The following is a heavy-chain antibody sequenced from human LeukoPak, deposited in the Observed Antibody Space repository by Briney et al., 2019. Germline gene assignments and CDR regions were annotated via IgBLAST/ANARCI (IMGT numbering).Heavy chain of an antibody. D-gene: IGHD4-11*01. V-gene: IGHV4-30-2*01. Sequence: TLSLTCAVSGGSISSGGYSWSWIRQPPGKGLEWIGYIYHSGSTYYNPSLKSRVAISVDRSKNQLSLKLSSVTAADTAVYYCARGVDYSNYFDYWGQGTLVTVSS. CDR2: IYHSGST. CDR3: ARGVDYSNYFDY. CDR1: GGSISSGGYS. J-gene: IGHJ4*02.